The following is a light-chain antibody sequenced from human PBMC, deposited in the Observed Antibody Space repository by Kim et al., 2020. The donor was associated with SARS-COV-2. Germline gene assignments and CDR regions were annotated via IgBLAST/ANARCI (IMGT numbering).Light chain of an antibody. CDR3: QAWDSTFYV. CDR1: KLGDRF. J-gene: IGLJ1*01. CDR2: QDY. Sequence: SYELTQPPSMSVSQGQTASITCSGDKLGDRFVAWYQQKPGQSTVLVMYQDYKRPSGIPERFSGSNSGNTATLTISGTQAMDEADYYCQAWDSTFYVFGTGTKVTVL. V-gene: IGLV3-1*01.